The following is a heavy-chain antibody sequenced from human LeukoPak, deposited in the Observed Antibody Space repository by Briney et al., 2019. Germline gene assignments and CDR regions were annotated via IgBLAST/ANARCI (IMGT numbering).Heavy chain of an antibody. CDR3: ASLGYCTNGVCYPPLY. V-gene: IGHV1-2*02. CDR2: INPNSGGT. J-gene: IGHJ4*02. Sequence: ASVKVSCKASGYTFTGYYMHWVRQAPGQGLEWMGWINPNSGGTNYAQKFQGRVTMTRDTSISIAYMELSRLRSDDTAVYYCASLGYCTNGVCYPPLYWGQGTLVTVSS. D-gene: IGHD2-8*01. CDR1: GYTFTGYY.